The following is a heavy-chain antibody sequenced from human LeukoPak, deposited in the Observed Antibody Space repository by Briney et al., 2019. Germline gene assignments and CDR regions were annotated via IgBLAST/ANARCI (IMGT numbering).Heavy chain of an antibody. V-gene: IGHV1-2*02. CDR3: ARDGNFGGELSY. D-gene: IGHD3-10*01. CDR2: INPNSGGT. CDR1: GYTFTSYD. Sequence: ASVKVSCKASGYTFTSYDINWVRQAPGQGLEWMGWINPNSGGTNYAQKFQGRVTMTRDTSISTAYMELSRLRSDDTAVYYCARDGNFGGELSYWGQGTLVTVSS. J-gene: IGHJ4*02.